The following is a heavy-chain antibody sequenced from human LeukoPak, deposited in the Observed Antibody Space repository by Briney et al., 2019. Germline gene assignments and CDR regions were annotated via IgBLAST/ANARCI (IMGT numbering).Heavy chain of an antibody. D-gene: IGHD3-10*01. Sequence: HPGGSLRLSCAASGFTVSSNYMSWVRQAPGKGLEWVAVISYDGSNKYYADSVKGRFTISRDNSKNTLYLQMNSLRAEDTAVYYCAKDWSGAFDIWGQGTMVTVSS. V-gene: IGHV3-30*18. CDR3: AKDWSGAFDI. J-gene: IGHJ3*02. CDR1: GFTVSSNY. CDR2: ISYDGSNK.